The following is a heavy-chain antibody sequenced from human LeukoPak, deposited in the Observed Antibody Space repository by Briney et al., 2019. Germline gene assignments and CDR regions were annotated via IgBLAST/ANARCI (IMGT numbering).Heavy chain of an antibody. CDR2: IYYSGST. CDR3: ARWDDSAWAFGN. CDR1: GGSISSYY. V-gene: IGHV4-59*08. J-gene: IGHJ4*02. D-gene: IGHD6-19*01. Sequence: SETLSLTCTVSGGSISSYYWSWIRQPPGKGLEWIGYIYYSGSTNYNPSLKSRVTISVDTSKNQFSLKLSSVTAADTAVYYCARWDDSAWAFGNWGPGTLVTVSS.